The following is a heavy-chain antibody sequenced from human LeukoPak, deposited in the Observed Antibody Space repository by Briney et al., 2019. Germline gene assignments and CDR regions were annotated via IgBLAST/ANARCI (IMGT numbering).Heavy chain of an antibody. Sequence: SETLSLTCTVSGDSISTFSWTWIRQPPGKGLEWIGYLYNNVTTNYNPSLESRVTISAATSKNQFSLKLTSVTAADTAVYYCARGQGTVTTHWGQGTLVTVSS. CDR3: ARGQGTVTTH. CDR2: LYNNVTT. CDR1: GDSISTFS. J-gene: IGHJ4*02. D-gene: IGHD4-17*01. V-gene: IGHV4-59*01.